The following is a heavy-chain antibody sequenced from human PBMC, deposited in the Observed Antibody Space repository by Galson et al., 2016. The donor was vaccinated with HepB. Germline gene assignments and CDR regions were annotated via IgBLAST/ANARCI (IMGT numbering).Heavy chain of an antibody. CDR3: AKGGGPNDYVWGSYRYRPYYFDY. J-gene: IGHJ4*02. CDR2: ISDSSSHT. Sequence: SLRLSCAASGFTFSSFAMSWVRQAPGKGLECVSSISDSSSHTYYADSVKGRFTISRDNSKNTLYLQMSSLRAEDTAVYYCAKGGGPNDYVWGSYRYRPYYFDYWGQGTLVTVSS. D-gene: IGHD3-16*02. V-gene: IGHV3-23*01. CDR1: GFTFSSFA.